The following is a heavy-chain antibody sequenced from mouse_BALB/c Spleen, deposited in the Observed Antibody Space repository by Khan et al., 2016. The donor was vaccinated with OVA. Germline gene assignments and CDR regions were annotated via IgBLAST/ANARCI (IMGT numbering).Heavy chain of an antibody. D-gene: IGHD1-1*01. CDR2: ISYSGNT. V-gene: IGHV3-2*02. Sequence: EVQLKQSGPGLVKPSQSLSLTCTVTGYSITSDYAWNWIRQFPGNKLEWMGYISYSGNTKYNPSLKSRISITRDTSKNQFFLQSNSVTIEDTATYYCARVYGGDFDYWGQGTTLTVSS. CDR1: GYSITSDYA. CDR3: ARVYGGDFDY. J-gene: IGHJ2*01.